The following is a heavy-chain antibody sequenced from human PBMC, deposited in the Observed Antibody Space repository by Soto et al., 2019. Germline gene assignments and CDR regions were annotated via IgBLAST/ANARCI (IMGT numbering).Heavy chain of an antibody. Sequence: GGSLRLSCTASGFTFSSHAMTWVRQAPGKGLEWVSGLSDSGDSIYYADSVKGRFTISRDNSKNTLYVQMNSLRAEDTAIYYCAKDSRASSGWSTGGLRSSPFDYWGQGTLVTAPQ. CDR1: GFTFSSHA. V-gene: IGHV3-23*01. D-gene: IGHD6-19*01. J-gene: IGHJ4*02. CDR2: LSDSGDSI. CDR3: AKDSRASSGWSTGGLRSSPFDY.